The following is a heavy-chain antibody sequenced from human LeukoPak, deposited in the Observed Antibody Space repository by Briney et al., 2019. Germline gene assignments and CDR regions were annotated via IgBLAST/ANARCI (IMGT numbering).Heavy chain of an antibody. D-gene: IGHD6-19*01. CDR1: GFTFSTYG. CDR3: ARDRGSGDSFDL. J-gene: IGHJ3*01. Sequence: GGSLRLSCAAPGFTFSTYGMHWVRQAPGKGLEWVAVIWFDGSNQYYVDSVRGRFSISRDNSKNTLYLQMNTLRAEDTGVYYCARDRGSGDSFDLWGQGAMVTVSS. CDR2: IWFDGSNQ. V-gene: IGHV3-33*01.